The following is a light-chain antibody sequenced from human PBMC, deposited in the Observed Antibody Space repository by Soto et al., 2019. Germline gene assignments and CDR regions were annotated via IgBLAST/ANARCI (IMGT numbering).Light chain of an antibody. J-gene: IGLJ3*02. V-gene: IGLV2-11*01. CDR3: SSYTTTTWV. Sequence: QSALTQPRSVSGSPGQSVTISCTGTSSDVGGYNYVSWYQQLPGKAPKLMIYEISKRPSGVPDRFSGSKSGNTASLTISGLQADDEADYYCSSYTTTTWVFGGGTKVTVL. CDR2: EIS. CDR1: SSDVGGYNY.